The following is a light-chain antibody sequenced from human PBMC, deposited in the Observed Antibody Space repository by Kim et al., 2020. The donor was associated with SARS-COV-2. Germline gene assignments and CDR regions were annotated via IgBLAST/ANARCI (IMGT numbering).Light chain of an antibody. J-gene: IGKJ4*01. Sequence: EIVMTQSPATLSVSPGERATLTCRASQSVSSNLAWYQQKPGQAPRLLIYDASTRATGIPARFSGSGSGTEFTLTINSLQSGDFAVYYCQQDNNWPPLTFGGGTKVDIK. V-gene: IGKV3-15*01. CDR3: QQDNNWPPLT. CDR2: DAS. CDR1: QSVSSN.